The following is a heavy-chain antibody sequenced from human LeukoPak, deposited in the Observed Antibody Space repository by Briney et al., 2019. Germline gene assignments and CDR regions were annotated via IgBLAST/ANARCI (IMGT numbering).Heavy chain of an antibody. CDR1: GFTFNRHN. D-gene: IGHD1-26*01. Sequence: GGSLRLSCAASGFTFNRHNTNWVRQAPGKGLEWVAFIRYDGSNKYYADSVKGRFTISRDSSKNTLYLQVNSLRAEDTAVYYCVTRSGSYYYWGQGILVTVSS. J-gene: IGHJ4*02. V-gene: IGHV3-30*02. CDR2: IRYDGSNK. CDR3: VTRSGSYYY.